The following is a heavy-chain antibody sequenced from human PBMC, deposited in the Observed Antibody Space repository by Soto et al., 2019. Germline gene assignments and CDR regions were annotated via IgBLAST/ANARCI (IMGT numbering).Heavy chain of an antibody. J-gene: IGHJ4*02. CDR2: INAGNGNT. CDR1: GYTFTSYA. CDR3: ARDLETMVRGVTNPYYFDC. V-gene: IGHV1-3*01. Sequence: QVQLVQSGAEVKKPGASVKVSCKASGYTFTSYAMHWVRQAPGQRLEWMGWINAGNGNTKYSQKFQGRVTITRGTSASTAYMELSSLRSEDTAVYYCARDLETMVRGVTNPYYFDCWGQGTLVTVSS. D-gene: IGHD3-10*01.